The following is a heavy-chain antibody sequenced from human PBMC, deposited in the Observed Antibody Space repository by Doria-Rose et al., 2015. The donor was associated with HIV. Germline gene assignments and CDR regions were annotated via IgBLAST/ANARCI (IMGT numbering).Heavy chain of an antibody. J-gene: IGHJ4*02. CDR3: VRAWGRWFNN. D-gene: IGHD3-16*01. V-gene: IGHV4-34*01. Sequence: SRFREPPGKGREWVGEFNPRGGTNYNTSPKSRVTISVDTSKNQFSLKLTSGTAADTSVYYCVRAWGRWFNNGGQGTLVPGTS. CDR2: FNPRGGT.